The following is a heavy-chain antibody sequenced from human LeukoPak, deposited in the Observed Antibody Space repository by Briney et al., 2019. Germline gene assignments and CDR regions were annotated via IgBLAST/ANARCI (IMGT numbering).Heavy chain of an antibody. V-gene: IGHV3-7*01. Sequence: LSGGSLRLSCAASTFTFGYYWMSWVRQAPGKGLEWVANIKEDGSEEYYVHSVKGRFTISRDNTKNSRYLQMNSLRAEDTAVYYCARDPAAWDYWGQGTLVTVSS. CDR1: TFTFGYYW. J-gene: IGHJ4*02. D-gene: IGHD6-13*01. CDR3: ARDPAAWDY. CDR2: IKEDGSEE.